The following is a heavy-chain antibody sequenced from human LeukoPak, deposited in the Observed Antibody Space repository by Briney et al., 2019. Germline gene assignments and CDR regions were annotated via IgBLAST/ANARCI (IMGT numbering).Heavy chain of an antibody. CDR1: GRSISSYY. Sequence: SETLSLTCTVSGRSISSYYWSWLRQPPGKGLEWVGYIYYSVCTNYNLSLKSRVNIYVDTTKIQFSLKLSSVTAADTAVYYCARGAPIKGSYHNVRPARYAFDIWGQGTMVTVSS. D-gene: IGHD3-10*01. CDR3: ARGAPIKGSYHNVRPARYAFDI. V-gene: IGHV4-59*12. J-gene: IGHJ3*02. CDR2: IYYSVCT.